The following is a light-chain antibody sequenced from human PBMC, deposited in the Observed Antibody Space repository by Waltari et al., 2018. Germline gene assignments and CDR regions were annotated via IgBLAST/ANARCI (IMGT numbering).Light chain of an antibody. CDR3: CSFTDTSIWV. J-gene: IGLJ3*02. Sequence: QSALTQPAPVSGSPGQSITISGTGTNSDIGKYNLVSWYQQHPGKAPKLLIYEVTQRPSGVSNHFSGSKSGNTASLTISGLQPEDEANYYCCSFTDTSIWVFGGGTKLTVL. CDR1: NSDIGKYNL. V-gene: IGLV2-23*02. CDR2: EVT.